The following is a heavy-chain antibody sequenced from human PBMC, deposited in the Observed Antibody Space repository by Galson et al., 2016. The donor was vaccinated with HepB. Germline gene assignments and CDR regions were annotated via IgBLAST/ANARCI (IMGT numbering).Heavy chain of an antibody. D-gene: IGHD4-11*01. V-gene: IGHV3-30*18. CDR1: GFIFSRSG. J-gene: IGHJ2*01. Sequence: SLRLSCATSGFIFSRSGMNWVRQAPGKGLEWVAVISYDGTQKYYADSVKGRFTISRDNSKNTLSLEMSSLIIEDTAVYYCAKDRGYGNYYWYLDLWGRGTVVTVSS. CDR2: ISYDGTQK. CDR3: AKDRGYGNYYWYLDL.